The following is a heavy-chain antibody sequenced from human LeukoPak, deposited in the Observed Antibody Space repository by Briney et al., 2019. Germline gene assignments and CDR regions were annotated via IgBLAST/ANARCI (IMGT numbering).Heavy chain of an antibody. D-gene: IGHD2-2*01. V-gene: IGHV4-39*01. CDR2: IYYSGST. Sequence: PSETLSLTCTVSGGSISSSSYYWGWIRQPPGKGLEWIGSIYYSGSTHYNPSLKSRVTISVDTSKNQFSLKLSSVTAADTAVYCCARVRCSSTSCYYYYYYYGMDVWGQGTTVTVSS. J-gene: IGHJ6*02. CDR1: GGSISSSSYY. CDR3: ARVRCSSTSCYYYYYYYGMDV.